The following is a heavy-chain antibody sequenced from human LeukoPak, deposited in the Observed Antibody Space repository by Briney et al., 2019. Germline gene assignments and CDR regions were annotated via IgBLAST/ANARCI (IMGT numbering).Heavy chain of an antibody. CDR1: GFTFDDYG. J-gene: IGHJ4*02. D-gene: IGHD3-22*01. Sequence: GGSLRLSCAASGFTFDDYGMSWVRQAPGKVLEWVSGINWNGGSTGYADSVKGRFTISRDNAKNSLYLQMNSLRSDDTAVYYCARDVSHITMIVAQMNTVSSFDYWGQGTLVTVSS. CDR2: INWNGGST. CDR3: ARDVSHITMIVAQMNTVSSFDY. V-gene: IGHV3-20*04.